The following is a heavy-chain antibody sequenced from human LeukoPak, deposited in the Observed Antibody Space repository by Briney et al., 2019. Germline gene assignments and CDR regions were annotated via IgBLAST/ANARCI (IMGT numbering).Heavy chain of an antibody. CDR3: ARETQQQLVARVGWFDP. CDR2: INPNSGGT. V-gene: IGHV1-2*02. Sequence: GASVKVSCKASGYTFTGYYMHWVRQAPGHGLEWMGWINPNSGGTNYAQKFQGRVTMTRDTSISTAYMELSRLRSDDTAVYYCARETQQQLVARVGWFDPWGQGTLVTVSS. J-gene: IGHJ5*02. CDR1: GYTFTGYY. D-gene: IGHD6-13*01.